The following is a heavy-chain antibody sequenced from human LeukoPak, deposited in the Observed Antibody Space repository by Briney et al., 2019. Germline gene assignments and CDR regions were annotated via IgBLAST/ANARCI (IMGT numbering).Heavy chain of an antibody. D-gene: IGHD3-3*01. CDR3: ASTIFGVVSN. CDR1: GFAFSSYA. J-gene: IGHJ4*02. V-gene: IGHV3-30*14. CDR2: ISYDGRIK. Sequence: GRSLRLSCAASGFAFSSYAIHWVRQAPGKGLEWVSFISYDGRIKYYADSVKGRFTISRDNSKNTLYLQMNSLRAEDTAVYYCASTIFGVVSNWGQGTLVTVSS.